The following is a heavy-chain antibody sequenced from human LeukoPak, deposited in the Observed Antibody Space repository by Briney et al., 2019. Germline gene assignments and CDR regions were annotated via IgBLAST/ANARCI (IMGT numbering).Heavy chain of an antibody. CDR3: AAEVVGAPARFDP. CDR1: GYTFTGYY. Sequence: ASVKVSCKASGYTFTGYYMHWVRQAPGQGLEWMGWINPNSGGTNYAQKFQGRVTMTRDMSTSTAYMELSSLRSEDTAVYYCAAEVVGAPARFDPWGQGTLVTVSS. D-gene: IGHD1-26*01. J-gene: IGHJ5*02. CDR2: INPNSGGT. V-gene: IGHV1-2*02.